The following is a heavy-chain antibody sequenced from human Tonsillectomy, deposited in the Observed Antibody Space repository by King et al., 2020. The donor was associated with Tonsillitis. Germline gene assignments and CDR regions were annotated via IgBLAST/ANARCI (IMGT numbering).Heavy chain of an antibody. CDR2: ISHSGNT. V-gene: IGHV4-38-2*02. D-gene: IGHD3-22*01. J-gene: IGHJ6*02. CDR3: AAWLRDYSDSSGYYYYYYGMDV. CDR1: GSSISSGYY. Sequence: VQLQESGPGLVKPSETLSLTCTVSGSSISSGYYWGWIRQPPGKGLEWIGSISHSGNTHYNPSLKSRVTISVDTSKNQLSLKLSSVTAADTAVYYCAAWLRDYSDSSGYYYYYYGMDVWGQGTTVTVSS.